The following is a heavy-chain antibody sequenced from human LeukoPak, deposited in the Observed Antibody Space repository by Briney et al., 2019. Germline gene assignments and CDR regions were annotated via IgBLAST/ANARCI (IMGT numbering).Heavy chain of an antibody. D-gene: IGHD4-23*01. J-gene: IGHJ4*02. Sequence: GGSLRLFCAASGFTFSSYGMHWVRQAPGKGLEWVAVISYDGSNKYYADSVKGRFTISRDNSKNTLYLQMNSLRAEDTAVYYCARDAPGNSHTLDYWGQGTLVTVSS. V-gene: IGHV3-30*03. CDR3: ARDAPGNSHTLDY. CDR2: ISYDGSNK. CDR1: GFTFSSYG.